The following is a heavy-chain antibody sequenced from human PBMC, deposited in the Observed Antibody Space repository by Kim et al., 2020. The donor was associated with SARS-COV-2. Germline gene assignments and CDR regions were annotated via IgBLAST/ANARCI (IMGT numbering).Heavy chain of an antibody. D-gene: IGHD5-12*01. V-gene: IGHV3-23*01. J-gene: IGHJ4*02. CDR2: ISASGASP. CDR1: GFTFSNYA. Sequence: GGSLRLSCEASGFTFSNYAMSWVRQAPGKGLEWVSAISASGASPYYPDSVKGRFTISRDNSKNTLYLQINSLRAEDTAVYYCAKEKGGLNIGFDYWGQGT. CDR3: AKEKGGLNIGFDY.